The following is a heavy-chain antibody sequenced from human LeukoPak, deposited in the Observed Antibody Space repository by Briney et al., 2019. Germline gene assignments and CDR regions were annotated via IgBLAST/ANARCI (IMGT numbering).Heavy chain of an antibody. CDR1: GGSISSGGYS. CDR2: TYHSGST. CDR3: TRLGEYVSGSYYKPFDY. D-gene: IGHD3-10*01. V-gene: IGHV4-30-2*02. Sequence: SETLSLTCAVSGGSISSGGYSWSWIRQPPGKGLEWIGYTYHSGSTYYNPSLKSRVTISVDRSKNQFSLKLSSVTAADTAVYYCTRLGEYVSGSYYKPFDYWGQGTLVTVSS. J-gene: IGHJ4*02.